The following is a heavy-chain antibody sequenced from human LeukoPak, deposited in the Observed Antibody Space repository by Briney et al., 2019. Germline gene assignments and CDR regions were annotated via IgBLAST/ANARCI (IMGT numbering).Heavy chain of an antibody. CDR1: GFTFDDYA. CDR2: ISYDGSNK. J-gene: IGHJ4*02. V-gene: IGHV3-30*18. CDR3: AKDGRDGYNPPDY. Sequence: PGRSLRLSCAASGFTFDDYAMHWVRQAPGKGLEWVAVISYDGSNKYYADSVKGRFTISRDNSKNTLYLQMNSLRAEDTAVYYCAKDGRDGYNPPDYWGQGTLVTVSS. D-gene: IGHD5-24*01.